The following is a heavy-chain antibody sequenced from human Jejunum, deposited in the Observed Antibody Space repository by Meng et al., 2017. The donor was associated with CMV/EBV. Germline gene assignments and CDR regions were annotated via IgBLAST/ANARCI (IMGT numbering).Heavy chain of an antibody. CDR2: TYYNGRS. Sequence: SGDYYWSWIRQPPGKGLEWIGFTYYNGRSYYHPSLKSRVTMSVDTSKNQFSLRLSSVTAADTAVYYCARTQDCTSTSCYTGFDPWCQGTLVTVSS. D-gene: IGHD2-2*01. J-gene: IGHJ5*02. V-gene: IGHV4-30-4*08. CDR3: ARTQDCTSTSCYTGFDP. CDR1: SGDYY.